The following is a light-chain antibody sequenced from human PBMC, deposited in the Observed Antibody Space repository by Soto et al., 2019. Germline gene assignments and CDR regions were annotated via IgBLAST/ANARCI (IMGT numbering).Light chain of an antibody. J-gene: IGLJ2*01. CDR1: SSDVGGYKY. CDR2: EVS. Sequence: QSVLTQPPSASGSPGQSVTISCTGTSSDVGGYKYVSWYQQHPGKAPKVIIYEVSKRPSGVPDRFSGSKSANTASLTVSGLQAEDEADYYCSSYAGNNNLVFGGGTKLTVL. V-gene: IGLV2-8*01. CDR3: SSYAGNNNLV.